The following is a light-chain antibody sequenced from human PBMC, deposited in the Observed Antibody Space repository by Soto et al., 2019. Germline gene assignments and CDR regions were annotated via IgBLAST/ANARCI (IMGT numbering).Light chain of an antibody. CDR1: QSLLHSNGYNY. Sequence: DLVMTQSPLSLPVTPGEPASISCRSSQSLLHSNGYNYLDWYLQKPRQSPQLLIYLGSNRASGVPDRFSGSGSGTDFTLKISRVEAEDVGVYYCMRALQTPLTFGGGTKVEIK. CDR2: LGS. J-gene: IGKJ4*01. V-gene: IGKV2-28*01. CDR3: MRALQTPLT.